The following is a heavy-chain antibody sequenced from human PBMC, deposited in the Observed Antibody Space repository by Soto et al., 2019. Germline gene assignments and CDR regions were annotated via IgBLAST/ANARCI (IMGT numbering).Heavy chain of an antibody. CDR2: IYWDDDK. J-gene: IGHJ3*02. D-gene: IGHD2-2*01. V-gene: IGHV2-5*02. CDR3: AHSFIWGVVPAAAGDAFDI. CDR1: GFSLSTSGVG. Sequence: SGPTLVNPTQTLTLTCTFSGFSLSTSGVGVGWIRQPPGKALEWLALIYWDDDKRYSPSLKSRLTITKDTSKNQVVLTMTNMDPVDTATYYCAHSFIWGVVPAAAGDAFDIWGQGTMVTVSS.